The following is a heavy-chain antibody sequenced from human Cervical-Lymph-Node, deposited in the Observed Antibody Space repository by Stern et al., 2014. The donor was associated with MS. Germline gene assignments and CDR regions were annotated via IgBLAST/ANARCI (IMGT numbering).Heavy chain of an antibody. Sequence: QMQLVQSGAEVMKPGSSVNVSCKASGGTFSSSYAITWLRQAPGQGLEWLGRITPLPCLTYFAQKFQGRVTITADTSTSTAYMGLSSLRSEDTAVYYCARGAVSNRAAATLHNLFDSWGQGTLVTVSS. CDR3: ARGAVSNRAAATLHNLFDS. D-gene: IGHD2-15*01. V-gene: IGHV1-69*09. CDR1: GGTFSSSYA. CDR2: ITPLPCLT. J-gene: IGHJ5*01.